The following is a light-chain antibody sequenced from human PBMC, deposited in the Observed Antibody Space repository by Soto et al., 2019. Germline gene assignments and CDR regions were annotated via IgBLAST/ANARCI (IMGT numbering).Light chain of an antibody. V-gene: IGKV1-5*01. J-gene: IGKJ2*01. CDR3: QQYNSYPYT. Sequence: DIQMTQSPSTLSASVGDRVTITCRASQSISSWLAWYQQKPGKAPKLLIYDASSLESWVPSRFSGSGSGTEFTLTFSCLQTDDFATYDCQQYNSYPYTFGMGPSGRSN. CDR2: DAS. CDR1: QSISSW.